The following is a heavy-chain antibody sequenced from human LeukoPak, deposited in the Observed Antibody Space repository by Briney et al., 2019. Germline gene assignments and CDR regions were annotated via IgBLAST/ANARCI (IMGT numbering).Heavy chain of an antibody. CDR1: GGTFSSYA. D-gene: IGHD4-11*01. J-gene: IGHJ4*02. Sequence: ASVKVSCKASGGTFSSYAISWVRQAPGQGLEWVGGIIPIFGTANYAQKSQGRVTITADESTSTAYRELSSLRSEDTAVYYCARIPESASTVTAYYFDYWGQGTLVTVSS. V-gene: IGHV1-69*13. CDR3: ARIPESASTVTAYYFDY. CDR2: IIPIFGTA.